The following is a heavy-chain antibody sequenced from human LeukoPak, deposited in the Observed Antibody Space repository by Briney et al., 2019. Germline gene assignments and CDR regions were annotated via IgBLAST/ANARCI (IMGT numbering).Heavy chain of an antibody. CDR1: GYTLTELS. CDR2: FYPEDGET. Sequence: ASVTVSCKVSGYTLTELSMHWVRQAPGKGLEWMGGFYPEDGETIYAQKFQGRVTMTGDTSTDTAYMELSSLRSEDTAVYYCATGWRFGESFRFDYWGQGTLVTVSS. CDR3: ATGWRFGESFRFDY. J-gene: IGHJ4*02. V-gene: IGHV1-24*01. D-gene: IGHD3-10*01.